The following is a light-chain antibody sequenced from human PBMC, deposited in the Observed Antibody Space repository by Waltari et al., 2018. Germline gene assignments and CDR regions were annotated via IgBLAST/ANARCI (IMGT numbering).Light chain of an antibody. Sequence: QSALTQPASVSGSPGQSITISCTGTSNDVGGYGYVSWYQQYPGKAPKLIIYEVSYRPSGISTRLSCSKSVNPASLPISGLQAEDEADYYCSSHTATVPHVFGTGTRVTVV. CDR1: SNDVGGYGY. CDR3: SSHTATVPHV. CDR2: EVS. J-gene: IGLJ1*01. V-gene: IGLV2-14*01.